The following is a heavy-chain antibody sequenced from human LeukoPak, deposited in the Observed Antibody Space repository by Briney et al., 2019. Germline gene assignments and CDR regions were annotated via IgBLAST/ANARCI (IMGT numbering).Heavy chain of an antibody. D-gene: IGHD6-19*01. CDR1: GVTFSSYA. Sequence: TGGSLRLSCAASGVTFSSYAMHWVRQAPGKGLEWVAVISYDGSNKYYADSVKGRFTISRDNSKNTLYLQMNSLRAEDTAVYYCARDSGWYVPGYWGQGTLVTVSS. CDR2: ISYDGSNK. V-gene: IGHV3-30*04. CDR3: ARDSGWYVPGY. J-gene: IGHJ4*02.